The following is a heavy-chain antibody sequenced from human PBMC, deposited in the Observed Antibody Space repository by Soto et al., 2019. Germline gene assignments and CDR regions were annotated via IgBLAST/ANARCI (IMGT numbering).Heavy chain of an antibody. CDR1: GFTFSSYG. D-gene: IGHD2-21*02. CDR3: ARSIVVVTATTLDY. Sequence: QVQLVESGGGVVQPGRSLRLYCAASGFTFSSYGMHWVRQAPGNGLEWVAVIWYDGSNKYYADSVKGRFTISRDNSKNTLYLQMNSLRAEDTAVYYCARSIVVVTATTLDYWGQGTLVTVSS. J-gene: IGHJ4*02. CDR2: IWYDGSNK. V-gene: IGHV3-33*01.